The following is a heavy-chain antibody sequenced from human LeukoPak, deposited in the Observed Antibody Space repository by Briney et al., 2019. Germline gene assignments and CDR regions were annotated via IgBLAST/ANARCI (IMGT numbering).Heavy chain of an antibody. D-gene: IGHD6-13*01. CDR3: ARVLTGIAAAGTDAFDV. Sequence: GGSLRLSCAASGFTFRSYWVTWVRQAPGKGLGWVANINQDGSEKYYVDSVKGRFTISRDNAKNSLSLQMNSLTVEDTAVYYCARVLTGIAAAGTDAFDVWGQGTTVTVSS. CDR1: GFTFRSYW. J-gene: IGHJ3*01. CDR2: INQDGSEK. V-gene: IGHV3-7*05.